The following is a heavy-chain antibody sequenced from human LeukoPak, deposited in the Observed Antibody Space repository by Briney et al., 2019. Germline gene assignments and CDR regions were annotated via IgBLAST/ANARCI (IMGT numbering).Heavy chain of an antibody. Sequence: GGSLRLSCAASGFTFDDYGMSWVRQAPGKGLEWVSIISGDSGIIYYADSLKGRFTISRDDAKKSLLLQMNSLRAEDTAVYYCARGQTVATRHFDSWGQGTLVTVSS. J-gene: IGHJ4*02. D-gene: IGHD4-17*01. CDR2: ISGDSGII. CDR1: GFTFDDYG. CDR3: ARGQTVATRHFDS. V-gene: IGHV3-21*01.